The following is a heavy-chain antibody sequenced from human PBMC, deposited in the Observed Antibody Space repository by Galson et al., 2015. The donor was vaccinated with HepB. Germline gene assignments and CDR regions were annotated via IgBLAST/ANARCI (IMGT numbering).Heavy chain of an antibody. D-gene: IGHD1-1*01. CDR3: ARGYAPDY. J-gene: IGHJ4*02. V-gene: IGHV3-7*01. CDR1: GFTFSSYW. CDR2: IKQDRSEK. Sequence: SLRLSCAASGFTFSSYWMTWVRQTPGKGLECVANIKQDRSEKSYVDSVKGRFTISRDNAKNSLYLQMNSLRVEDTALYYCARGYAPDYWGQGTLVTVSS.